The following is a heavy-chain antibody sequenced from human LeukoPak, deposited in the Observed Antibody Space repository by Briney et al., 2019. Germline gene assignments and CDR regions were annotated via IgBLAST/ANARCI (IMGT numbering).Heavy chain of an antibody. CDR3: ARVKAVAGADY. CDR2: IYTSGST. Sequence: PSETLSLTCTVSGGSISSGSYYWSWIRQPAGKGLEWIGRIYTSGSTNYNPSLKSRVTISVDTSKNQFSLKLSSVTAADTAVYYCARVKAVAGADYWGQGTLVTVSS. J-gene: IGHJ4*02. V-gene: IGHV4-61*02. CDR1: GGSISSGSYY. D-gene: IGHD6-19*01.